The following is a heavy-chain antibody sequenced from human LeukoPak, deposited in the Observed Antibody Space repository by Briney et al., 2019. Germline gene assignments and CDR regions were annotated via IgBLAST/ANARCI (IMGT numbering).Heavy chain of an antibody. J-gene: IGHJ6*03. Sequence: GGSLRLSCGASGFTFSSYGMHWVRQAPGKGLEWVAFIRYDGSNKYYADSVKGRFTVSRDNSKNTLYLQMKSLRAEDTAVYYCAKGGGYEAQYYYYYLDVWGKGTTVTISS. D-gene: IGHD5-12*01. V-gene: IGHV3-30*02. CDR2: IRYDGSNK. CDR3: AKGGGYEAQYYYYYLDV. CDR1: GFTFSSYG.